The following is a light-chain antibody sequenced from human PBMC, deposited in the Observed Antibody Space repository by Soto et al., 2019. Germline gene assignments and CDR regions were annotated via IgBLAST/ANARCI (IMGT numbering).Light chain of an antibody. V-gene: IGKV3-20*01. CDR3: QQYGGSPIT. J-gene: IGKJ5*01. Sequence: DIVLTQSPDTLSLSPGERATLSCRASQSVSSNYLAWYQQKPGQAPRLLIYGASTRATGIPDRFSGSGSGTDFTLTISRLEPEDFALYYCQQYGGSPITFGLGTRLEIK. CDR1: QSVSSNY. CDR2: GAS.